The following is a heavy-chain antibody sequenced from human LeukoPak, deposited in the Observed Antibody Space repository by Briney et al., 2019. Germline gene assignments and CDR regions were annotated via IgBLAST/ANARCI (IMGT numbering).Heavy chain of an antibody. CDR3: ARGLVAAAGTDFDY. D-gene: IGHD6-13*01. CDR1: GFTFSSYA. V-gene: IGHV3-64*01. Sequence: GGSLRLSCAASGFTFSSYAMHWVRQAPGKGLEYVSAISSNGGSTYYANSVKGRFTISRENSKNTLYLQMGSLRAEDMAVYYCARGLVAAAGTDFDYWGQGTLVTVSS. CDR2: ISSNGGST. J-gene: IGHJ4*02.